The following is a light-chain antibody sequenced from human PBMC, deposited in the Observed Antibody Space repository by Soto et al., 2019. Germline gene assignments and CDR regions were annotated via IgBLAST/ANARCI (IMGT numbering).Light chain of an antibody. CDR1: QSISNNY. CDR2: GVS. V-gene: IGKV3-20*01. J-gene: IGKJ1*01. Sequence: EIVLTQSPGTLSLSPGERATLSCRASQSISNNYLAWYQQRPGQAPRLLIYGVSSRATGIAHRFGGSGSWLDFTRTSSRREPQHLQMDYCQQPTAFGQGTRVEI. CDR3: QQPTA.